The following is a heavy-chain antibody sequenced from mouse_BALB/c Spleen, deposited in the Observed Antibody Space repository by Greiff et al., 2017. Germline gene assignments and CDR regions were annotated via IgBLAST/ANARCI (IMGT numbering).Heavy chain of an antibody. J-gene: IGHJ3*01. Sequence: EVKLQQSGPSLVKPSQTLSLTCSVTGDSITSGYWNWIRKFPGNKLEYMGYISYSGSTYYNPSLKSRISITRDTSKNQYYLQLNSVTTEDTATYYCARSSSYDGLFAYWGQGTLVTVSA. D-gene: IGHD1-1*01. CDR2: ISYSGST. CDR3: ARSSSYDGLFAY. CDR1: GDSITSGY. V-gene: IGHV3-8*02.